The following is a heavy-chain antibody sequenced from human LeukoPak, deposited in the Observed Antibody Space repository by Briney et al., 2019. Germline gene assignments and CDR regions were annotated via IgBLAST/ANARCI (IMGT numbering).Heavy chain of an antibody. J-gene: IGHJ4*02. CDR3: ARDLLAYCGGDCYSGYFDY. Sequence: SETLSLTCTVSGYSISSDYYWGWIRQPPGKGLEWIGSIYHSGSPYYNPSLKSRVTISVDTSKNQFSLKLSSVTAADTAVYYCARDLLAYCGGDCYSGYFDYWGQGTLVTVSS. CDR2: IYHSGSP. D-gene: IGHD2-21*02. V-gene: IGHV4-38-2*02. CDR1: GYSISSDYY.